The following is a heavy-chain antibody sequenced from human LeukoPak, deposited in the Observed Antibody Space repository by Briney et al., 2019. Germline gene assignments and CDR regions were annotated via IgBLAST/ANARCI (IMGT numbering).Heavy chain of an antibody. CDR3: ARVFGKGSGSYFLDY. CDR1: GGSISSYY. J-gene: IGHJ4*02. CDR2: IYYSGST. D-gene: IGHD3-10*01. Sequence: SETLSLTCTLSGGSISSYYWRWIRPPPGEGLVGIGYIYYSGSTIHNPSLRRRLTISVDTSKNHVPLKLSSVTAADTAVYYCARVFGKGSGSYFLDYWGQGTLVTVSS. V-gene: IGHV4-59*01.